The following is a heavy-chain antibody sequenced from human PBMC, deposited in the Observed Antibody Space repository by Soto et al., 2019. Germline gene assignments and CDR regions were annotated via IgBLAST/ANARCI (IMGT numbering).Heavy chain of an antibody. CDR3: VRSLEVWLIRGGWFDP. D-gene: IGHD6-19*01. V-gene: IGHV5-51*03. Sequence: EVQLVQSGAEVKKPGESLKISCKGSGYSFTSYWIGWVRQMPGKGLEWMGIIYPGDSDTRYSPSFEGQVTISADKSISTAYLQWSSLKASDTAIYYCVRSLEVWLIRGGWFDPWGQGTLVTVSS. CDR1: GYSFTSYW. CDR2: IYPGDSDT. J-gene: IGHJ5*02.